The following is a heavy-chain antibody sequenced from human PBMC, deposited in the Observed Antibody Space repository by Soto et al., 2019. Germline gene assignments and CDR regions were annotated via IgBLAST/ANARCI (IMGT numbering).Heavy chain of an antibody. CDR3: ARDLSGFGEEYYYYYGMDV. CDR1: GGSISSGGYY. D-gene: IGHD3-10*01. V-gene: IGHV4-31*03. J-gene: IGHJ6*02. Sequence: QVQLQESGPGLVKPSQTLSLTCTVSGGSISSGGYYWSWIRQHPGKGLEWIGYIYYSGSTYYNPSLKSRVTISVDTFKNQFSLKLSSVTAADTAVYYCARDLSGFGEEYYYYYGMDVWGQGTTVTVSS. CDR2: IYYSGST.